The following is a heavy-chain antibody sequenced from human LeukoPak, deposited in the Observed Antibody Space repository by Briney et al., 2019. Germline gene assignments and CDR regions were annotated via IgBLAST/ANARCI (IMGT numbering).Heavy chain of an antibody. CDR1: GVTFSSYG. V-gene: IGHV3-30*02. CDR3: ARLTGTTRGDAFDI. CDR2: IRYDGSKK. D-gene: IGHD1-7*01. J-gene: IGHJ3*02. Sequence: GGSLRLTCAASGVTFSSYGRHWVRQAPGKGLEWVAFIRYDGSKKYYADSVKGGITISRHNSKTTLYLQMHSLRAEDTAVYYCARLTGTTRGDAFDIWGQGTMVTVSS.